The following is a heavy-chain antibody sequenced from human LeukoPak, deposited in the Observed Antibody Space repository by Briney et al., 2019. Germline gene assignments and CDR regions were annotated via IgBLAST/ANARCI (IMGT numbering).Heavy chain of an antibody. CDR3: AKAHDILAGYFDY. V-gene: IGHV3-30*18. D-gene: IGHD3-9*01. J-gene: IGHJ4*02. CDR1: GFTFSSYV. CDR2: KD. Sequence: GGSLRLSCAASGFTFSSYVMHWVRQVPGKGLDWVAVKDYCADSVKGRFTASKDNSNNTVYLQMNSLRADDTAVYYCAKAHDILAGYFDYWGQGTLVTVSS.